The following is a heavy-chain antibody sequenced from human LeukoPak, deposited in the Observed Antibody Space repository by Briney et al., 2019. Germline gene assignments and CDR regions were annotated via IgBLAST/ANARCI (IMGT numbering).Heavy chain of an antibody. CDR2: IWYDGSNK. D-gene: IGHD3-22*01. CDR1: GFTFRSYG. Sequence: GGSLRLSCAASGFTFRSYGMHWVRQAPGKGLEWVAVIWYDGSNKNYVDSVKGRFTISRDDSKNTLYLEMNSLRAEDTAVYYCAREIGYGMDVWGQGTTVTVSS. CDR3: AREIGYGMDV. J-gene: IGHJ6*02. V-gene: IGHV3-33*01.